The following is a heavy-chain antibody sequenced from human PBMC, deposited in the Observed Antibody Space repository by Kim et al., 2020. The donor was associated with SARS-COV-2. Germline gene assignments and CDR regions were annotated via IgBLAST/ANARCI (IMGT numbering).Heavy chain of an antibody. Sequence: SVKVSCKASGYTFTSYFMHWVRQAPGQGLEWMGIINTSDGITNYAQKFQGRVTMTRDTSTSNDYMELSSLRSEDTAVYYCTKYSGRNPFDYWGQGTLVTVSS. D-gene: IGHD1-26*01. CDR2: INTSDGIT. CDR1: GYTFTSYF. J-gene: IGHJ4*02. V-gene: IGHV1-46*01. CDR3: TKYSGRNPFDY.